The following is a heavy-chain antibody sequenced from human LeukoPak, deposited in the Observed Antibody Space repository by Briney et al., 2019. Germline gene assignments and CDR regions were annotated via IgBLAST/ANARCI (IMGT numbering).Heavy chain of an antibody. CDR3: AKDFYGGNSVGYFDY. Sequence: GGSLRLSCAASGFTFSSYGVHWVRQAPGKGLEWVAVIWYGGSNKYYADSVKGRFTISRDNSKNTLYLQMNSLRAEDTAVYYCAKDFYGGNSVGYFDYWGQGTLVTVSS. V-gene: IGHV3-30*02. J-gene: IGHJ4*02. CDR2: IWYGGSNK. CDR1: GFTFSSYG. D-gene: IGHD4-23*01.